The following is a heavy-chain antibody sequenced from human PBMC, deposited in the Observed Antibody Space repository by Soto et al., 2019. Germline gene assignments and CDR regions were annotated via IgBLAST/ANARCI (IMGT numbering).Heavy chain of an antibody. J-gene: IGHJ4*02. V-gene: IGHV3-48*01. CDR3: TGGGVSSGLGY. D-gene: IGHD3-22*01. CDR1: GLIFSDYS. CDR2: ILNTGGTV. Sequence: GSLRLSCVGSGLIFSDYSMNWVRQAPGKGLEWVSYILNTGGTVYYADSVKGRFTISRDNAKNSLYLQMDSLRTEDTAVYYCTGGGVSSGLGYWGQGTLVTVSS.